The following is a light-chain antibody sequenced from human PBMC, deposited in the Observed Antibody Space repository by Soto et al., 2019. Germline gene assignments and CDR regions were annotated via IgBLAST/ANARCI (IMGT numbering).Light chain of an antibody. CDR3: QQDNSDPWT. CDR1: QSISSW. Sequence: DIHMTQSPSTLSASVGDRVTITCRASQSISSWLAWYQQKPGKAPKLLIYDASSLESGVPSRFSGSGSGTEFPLTISSLQPDDFATYYCQQDNSDPWTFGQGTKVEIK. V-gene: IGKV1-5*01. J-gene: IGKJ1*01. CDR2: DAS.